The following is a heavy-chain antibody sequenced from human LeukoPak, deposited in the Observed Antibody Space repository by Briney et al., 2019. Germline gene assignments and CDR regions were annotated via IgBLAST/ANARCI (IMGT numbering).Heavy chain of an antibody. V-gene: IGHV3-23*01. Sequence: GGSLRLSCAASGVTFSSHAMSWVRQAPGKGLEWVSAITGSGIHTYYADSVKGRFTISRDNSKNTLYLQMNSLRAEDTAVYYCAKDQLLWFGVITHYYYYGMDVWGQGTTVTVSS. CDR1: GVTFSSHA. CDR3: AKDQLLWFGVITHYYYYGMDV. D-gene: IGHD3-10*01. CDR2: ITGSGIHT. J-gene: IGHJ6*02.